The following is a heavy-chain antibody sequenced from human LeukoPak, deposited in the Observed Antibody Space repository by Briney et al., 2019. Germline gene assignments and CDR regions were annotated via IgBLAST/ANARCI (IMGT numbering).Heavy chain of an antibody. D-gene: IGHD1-1*01. CDR3: ARDHGSDAFDI. J-gene: IGHJ3*02. CDR1: GFTFDDYG. CDR2: INWNGGST. Sequence: GGSLRLSCAASGFTFDDYGMSWVRHAPGKGREWVSGINWNGGSTGYADSVKGRFTISRDNAKNSLYLQMNSLRAEDTALYHCARDHGSDAFDIWGQGTMVTVSS. V-gene: IGHV3-20*01.